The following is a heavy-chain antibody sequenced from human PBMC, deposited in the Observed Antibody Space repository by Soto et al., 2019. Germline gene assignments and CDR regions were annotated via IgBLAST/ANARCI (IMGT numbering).Heavy chain of an antibody. Sequence: SVKVSCKASGGTFSSYAISWVRQAPGQGLEWMGGIIPIFGTANYAQKFQGRVTITADKSTSTAYMELSSLRSEDTAVYYCARVDYDFWSGWGPNFYYYGMDVWGQGTTVTSP. D-gene: IGHD3-3*01. CDR3: ARVDYDFWSGWGPNFYYYGMDV. CDR1: GGTFSSYA. CDR2: IIPIFGTA. V-gene: IGHV1-69*06. J-gene: IGHJ6*02.